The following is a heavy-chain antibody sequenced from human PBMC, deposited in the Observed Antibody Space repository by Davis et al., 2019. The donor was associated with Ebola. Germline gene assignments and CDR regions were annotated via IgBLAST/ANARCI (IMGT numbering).Heavy chain of an antibody. V-gene: IGHV1-46*01. CDR3: ASPLGYCSSTSCNARRYYYYGIDV. Sequence: AASVKVSCKASGYTFTSYYMHWVRQAPGQGLEWMGIINPSGGSTSYAQKFQGRVTMTRDTSTSTVYMELSSLRSEDTAVYYCASPLGYCSSTSCNARRYYYYGIDVWGQGTTVTVSS. J-gene: IGHJ6*02. D-gene: IGHD2-2*01. CDR1: GYTFTSYY. CDR2: INPSGGST.